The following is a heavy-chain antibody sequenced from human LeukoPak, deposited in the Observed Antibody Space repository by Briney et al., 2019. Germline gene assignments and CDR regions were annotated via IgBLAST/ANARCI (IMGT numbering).Heavy chain of an antibody. Sequence: SQTLSLTCAISGDSVSNNIATWNWVRQSPSRGLEWLGRTYYRSRWGNDYAISVKSRITINPDTSRNQFSLHLNSVTPEGTAVYYCARRLTQYDCFDPWGQGILVTVSS. CDR1: GDSVSNNIAT. CDR3: ARRLTQYDCFDP. J-gene: IGHJ5*02. CDR2: TYYRSRWGN. D-gene: IGHD2-2*01. V-gene: IGHV6-1*01.